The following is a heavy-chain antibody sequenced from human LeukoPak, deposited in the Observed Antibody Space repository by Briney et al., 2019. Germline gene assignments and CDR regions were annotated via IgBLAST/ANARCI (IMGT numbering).Heavy chain of an antibody. D-gene: IGHD3-10*01. CDR3: AKVTYGSGTYGAFDY. V-gene: IGHV3-23*01. Sequence: PGGTLRLSCAASGFTFSSHGMSWVRQAPGKGLEWVSTISGSGDNTYYADSVKGRFTISRDNSKNTLYLQMNCLRAEDTAVYYCAKVTYGSGTYGAFDYWGQGTLVTVSS. CDR1: GFTFSSHG. CDR2: ISGSGDNT. J-gene: IGHJ4*02.